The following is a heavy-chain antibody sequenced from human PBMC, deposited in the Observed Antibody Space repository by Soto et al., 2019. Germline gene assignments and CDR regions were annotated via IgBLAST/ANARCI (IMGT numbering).Heavy chain of an antibody. J-gene: IGHJ4*02. CDR1: GRTFESYA. CDR2: IIPIFGTA. D-gene: IGHD6-13*01. Sequence: GASVQVSWEASGRTFESYAISWVRQDPGQGLEWMGGIIPIFGTANYAQKFQGRVTITADESTSTAYMELSSLRSEDTAVYYCASRLLAAAGQLFDYWGQRTLVLVSS. CDR3: ASRLLAAAGQLFDY. V-gene: IGHV1-69*13.